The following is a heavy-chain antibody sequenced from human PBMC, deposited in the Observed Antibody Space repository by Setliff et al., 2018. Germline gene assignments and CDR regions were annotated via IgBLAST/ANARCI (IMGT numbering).Heavy chain of an antibody. V-gene: IGHV1-46*01. Sequence: ASVKVSCKASGYTFTGYYMHWVRQAPGQGLEWMGIIDPSGDYTNYAQKFQGRVTMTRDTSTTTVYMELSSLRSDDTAVYYCARYVHFANHFDYWGQGTLVTVSS. CDR3: ARYVHFANHFDY. D-gene: IGHD3-10*02. CDR1: GYTFTGYY. CDR2: IDPSGDYT. J-gene: IGHJ4*02.